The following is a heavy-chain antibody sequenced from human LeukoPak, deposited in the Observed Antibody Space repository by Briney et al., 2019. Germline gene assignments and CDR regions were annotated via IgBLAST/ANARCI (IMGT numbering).Heavy chain of an antibody. CDR1: GFTVSSNY. CDR3: ARDGGDNSWYGMDV. J-gene: IGHJ6*02. V-gene: IGHV3-66*01. D-gene: IGHD2-21*02. CDR2: IYRVGST. Sequence: GGSLRLSCAASGFTVSSNYMSWVRQAPGKGLEWVSIIYRVGSTFYADSVEGRFTISRDNSKNTLYLQMNSLRVEDTAIYYCARDGGDNSWYGMDVWGQGTTVTVSS.